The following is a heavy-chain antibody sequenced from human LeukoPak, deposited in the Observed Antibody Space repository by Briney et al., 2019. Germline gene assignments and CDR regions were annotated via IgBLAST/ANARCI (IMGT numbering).Heavy chain of an antibody. CDR3: AKDQGTMSGWYYYYGMDV. J-gene: IGHJ6*02. D-gene: IGHD3-10*02. CDR2: IYSGGST. CDR1: GFTVSSNY. Sequence: PGGSLRLSCAASGFTVSSNYMSWVRQAPGKGLEWVSVIYSGGSTYYADSVKGRFTISRDNSKSTLYLQMNSLRAEDTAVYYCAKDQGTMSGWYYYYGMDVWGQGTTVTVSS. V-gene: IGHV3-66*01.